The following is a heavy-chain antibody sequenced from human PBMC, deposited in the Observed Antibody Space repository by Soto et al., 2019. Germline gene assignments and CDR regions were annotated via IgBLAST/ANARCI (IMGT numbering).Heavy chain of an antibody. CDR2: IGTAGDT. V-gene: IGHV3-13*01. CDR3: ARGIAVSLYYYYYGMDV. D-gene: IGHD6-19*01. CDR1: GFTFSSYD. Sequence: VQLVESGGGLVQPGGSLRLSCAASGFTFSSYDMHWVRQATGKGLEWVSAIGTAGDTYYPGSVKGRFTISRENAKNSLYLQMNSLRAEDTAVYYCARGIAVSLYYYYYGMDVWGQGTTVTVSS. J-gene: IGHJ6*02.